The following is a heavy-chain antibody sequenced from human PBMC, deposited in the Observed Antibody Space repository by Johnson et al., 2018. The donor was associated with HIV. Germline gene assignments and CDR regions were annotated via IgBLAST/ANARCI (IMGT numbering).Heavy chain of an antibody. CDR2: ISYDGSDI. Sequence: QVQLVESGGGVVQPGRSLRLSCVASGFTFSSYAFHWVRQAPGKGLEWVPLISYDGSDIFYPDSVKGRFTISRDNSKNTLYLQMNSLRADDTAVYYCARGSGGIVGAQDIWGQGTMVTVSS. V-gene: IGHV3-30*14. CDR3: ARGSGGIVGAQDI. CDR1: GFTFSSYA. J-gene: IGHJ3*02. D-gene: IGHD1-26*01.